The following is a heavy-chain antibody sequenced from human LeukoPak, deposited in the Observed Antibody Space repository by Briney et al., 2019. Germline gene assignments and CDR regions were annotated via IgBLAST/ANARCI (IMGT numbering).Heavy chain of an antibody. V-gene: IGHV4-39*01. Sequence: SETLSLTCTVSGGSISSSSYYWGWIRQPPGKGLEWIGSIYYSGSTYYNPSLKSRVTISVDTSKNQFSLKLSSVTAADTAVYYCARPLGSQASLNWLDPWGQGTLVTVSS. CDR2: IYYSGST. CDR1: GGSISSSSYY. J-gene: IGHJ5*02. CDR3: ARPLGSQASLNWLDP. D-gene: IGHD6-13*01.